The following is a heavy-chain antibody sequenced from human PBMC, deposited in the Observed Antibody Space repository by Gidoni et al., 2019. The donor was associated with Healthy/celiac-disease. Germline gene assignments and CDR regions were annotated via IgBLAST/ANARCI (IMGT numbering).Heavy chain of an antibody. D-gene: IGHD6-13*01. Sequence: QVQLVESGGGVVQPGRSLRLSCPASGFTFRSYGMHWVRQAPGKGLEWVAVIWYDGSNKYYADAVKGRFTISRDNSKNTLYLQMNSLRAEDTAVYYCAREVVAAAGNWFDPWGQGTLVTVSS. CDR2: IWYDGSNK. V-gene: IGHV3-33*01. J-gene: IGHJ5*02. CDR1: GFTFRSYG. CDR3: AREVVAAAGNWFDP.